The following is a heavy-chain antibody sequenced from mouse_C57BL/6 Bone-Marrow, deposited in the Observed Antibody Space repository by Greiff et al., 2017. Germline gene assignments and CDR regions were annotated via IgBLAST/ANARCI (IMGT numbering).Heavy chain of an antibody. Sequence: QVQLQQSGAELARPGASVKLSCKASGYTFTSSGISWVKQRTGQGLEWIGEIYPRSGNTYYNEKFKGKATLTADKSSSTAYMELRRLTSEDSAVYFCAVIYYGNCYAWFAYWGQGTLVTVSA. J-gene: IGHJ3*01. CDR3: AVIYYGNCYAWFAY. V-gene: IGHV1-81*01. CDR1: GYTFTSSG. CDR2: IYPRSGNT. D-gene: IGHD2-1*01.